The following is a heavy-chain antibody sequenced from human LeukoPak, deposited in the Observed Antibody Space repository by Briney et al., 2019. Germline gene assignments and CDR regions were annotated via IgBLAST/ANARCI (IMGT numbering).Heavy chain of an antibody. CDR3: GTLVTGTIPYIIY. J-gene: IGHJ4*02. CDR2: IKQDESEK. D-gene: IGHD1-20*01. V-gene: IGHV3-7*01. Sequence: GGSLRLSCAASGFSFRNYWMTWVRQAPGKGLEWLSNIKQDESEKYYADSMKGRFTISRDNAKNSLFLQMNNLRAEDTAVYYCGTLVTGTIPYIIYWGQGTLVTVSS. CDR1: GFSFRNYW.